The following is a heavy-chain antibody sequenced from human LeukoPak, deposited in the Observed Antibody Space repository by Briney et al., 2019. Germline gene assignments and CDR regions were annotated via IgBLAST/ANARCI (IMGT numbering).Heavy chain of an antibody. CDR1: GFTFSSYA. CDR3: AKALLSYDFWSGYDY. V-gene: IGHV3-23*01. D-gene: IGHD3-3*01. Sequence: GGSLRLSCAASGFTFSSYAMSWVRQAPGKGLEWVSAISGSGGSTYYADSVKGRFTISRDNSKNTLYLQMNSLRAEDTAVYYCAKALLSYDFWSGYDYWGQGTLVTVSS. CDR2: ISGSGGST. J-gene: IGHJ4*02.